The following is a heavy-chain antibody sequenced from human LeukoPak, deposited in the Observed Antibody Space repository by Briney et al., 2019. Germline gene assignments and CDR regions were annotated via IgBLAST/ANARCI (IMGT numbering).Heavy chain of an antibody. CDR3: ARAGGRASGSSY. Sequence: QPGRSLRLSCAASGFTFSNYAMHWVRQAPGKGLEWVANIKQDGSETYYVDSVKGRFTISRDNSNNSLYLQMSSLRAEDTAVYYCARAGGRASGSSYWGQGTLVTVSS. J-gene: IGHJ4*02. D-gene: IGHD1-26*01. CDR2: IKQDGSET. V-gene: IGHV3-7*01. CDR1: GFTFSNYA.